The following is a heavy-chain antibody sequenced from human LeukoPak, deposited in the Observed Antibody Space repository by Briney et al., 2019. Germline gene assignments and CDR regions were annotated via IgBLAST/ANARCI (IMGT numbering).Heavy chain of an antibody. J-gene: IGHJ3*02. Sequence: SETLSLTCAVYGGSFSGYYWSWIRQPPGKGLEWIGEINHSGSTNYNPSLKSRVTISVDRSKNQFSLKLSSVTAADTAVYYCARGNWVYAFDIWGQGTMVTVSS. D-gene: IGHD3-16*01. V-gene: IGHV4-34*01. CDR1: GGSFSGYY. CDR3: ARGNWVYAFDI. CDR2: INHSGST.